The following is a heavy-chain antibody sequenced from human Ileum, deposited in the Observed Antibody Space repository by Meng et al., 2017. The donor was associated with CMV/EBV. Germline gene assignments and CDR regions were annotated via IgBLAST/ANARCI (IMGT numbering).Heavy chain of an antibody. V-gene: IGHV4-34*01. CDR3: ATNSEDY. J-gene: IGHJ4*02. CDR1: GGSFSDYY. CDR2: VHHSGIT. D-gene: IGHD4-23*01. Sequence: HVQLQQGGAGLLQPSETLSLTCAVYGGSFSDYYWIWIRQSPGKGLEWIGEVHHSGITNYNPSLKSRVTISVDTSKNQFFLKLTSVTAADTGLYYCATNSEDYWGQGTLVTVSS.